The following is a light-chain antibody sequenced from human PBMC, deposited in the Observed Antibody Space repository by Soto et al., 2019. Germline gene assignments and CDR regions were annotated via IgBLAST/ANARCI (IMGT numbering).Light chain of an antibody. Sequence: ETVLTQSPGTLSLSPGESATLSCRASQSIKNNYLRWYQQKPGQAPRLLIYGASDRATGIPERFSDSGSGTDFTLTISRLEPEDCAVYYCQQYSYSPRTFGQGTKGAIK. V-gene: IGKV3-20*01. J-gene: IGKJ1*01. CDR2: GAS. CDR3: QQYSYSPRT. CDR1: QSIKNNY.